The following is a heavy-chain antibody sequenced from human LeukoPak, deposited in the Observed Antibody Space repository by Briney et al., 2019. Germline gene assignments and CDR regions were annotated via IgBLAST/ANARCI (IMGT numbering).Heavy chain of an antibody. V-gene: IGHV3-74*01. CDR1: GFTFSTYW. J-gene: IGHJ5*02. Sequence: GGSLRLSCAASGFTFSTYWMHWVRHAPGKGLVWVSRINSDGSSTSYADSVKGRFTISRDNAKNTLYLQMNSLRAEDTAVYYCARDYYYDSSGYLRAWGQGTLVTVSS. CDR2: INSDGSST. D-gene: IGHD3-22*01. CDR3: ARDYYYDSSGYLRA.